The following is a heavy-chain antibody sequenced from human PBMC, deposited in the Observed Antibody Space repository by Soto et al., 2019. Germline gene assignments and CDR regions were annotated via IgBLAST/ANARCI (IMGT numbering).Heavy chain of an antibody. CDR1: GGSISSGDYY. J-gene: IGHJ5*02. V-gene: IGHV4-30-4*01. CDR2: IFYSGST. D-gene: IGHD3-3*01. CDR3: ASGSVVRERRITIFGVVIHNWFDP. Sequence: SETLSLTCTVSGGSISSGDYYWSWIRQPPGKGLEWNGYIFYSGSTYYNPSLKSRFTISVDTSKTHFSLKLSFVTAADTAVYYCASGSVVRERRITIFGVVIHNWFDPWGQGTLVTVSS.